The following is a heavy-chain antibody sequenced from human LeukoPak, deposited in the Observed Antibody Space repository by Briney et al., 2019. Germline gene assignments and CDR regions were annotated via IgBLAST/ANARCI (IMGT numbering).Heavy chain of an antibody. D-gene: IGHD5/OR15-5a*01. CDR2: ISAYNGNT. Sequence: GASVKVSCKASGYTFTSYGISWVRQAPGQGLEWMGWISAYNGNTNYAQKLQGRVTMTEDTSTDTAYMELSSLRSEDTAVYYCATFFYVFDYWGQGTLVTVSS. J-gene: IGHJ4*02. CDR1: GYTFTSYG. CDR3: ATFFYVFDY. V-gene: IGHV1-18*01.